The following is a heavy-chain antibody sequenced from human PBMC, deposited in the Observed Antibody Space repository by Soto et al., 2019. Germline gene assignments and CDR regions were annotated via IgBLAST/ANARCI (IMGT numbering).Heavy chain of an antibody. Sequence: QVPLVQSGAEVKKPGSSVKVSCKASGGTFSSYAISWVRQAPGQGLEWMGGIIPIFGTANYAQKFQGRVTITADESTSTAYMELSSLRSEDTAVYYCARSLGYCSGGSCAEGYWGQGTLVTVSS. J-gene: IGHJ4*02. D-gene: IGHD2-15*01. CDR3: ARSLGYCSGGSCAEGY. CDR2: IIPIFGTA. V-gene: IGHV1-69*01. CDR1: GGTFSSYA.